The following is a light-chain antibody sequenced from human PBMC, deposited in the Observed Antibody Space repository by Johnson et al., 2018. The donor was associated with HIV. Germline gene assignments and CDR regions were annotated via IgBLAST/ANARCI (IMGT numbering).Light chain of an antibody. CDR2: ENN. Sequence: QSVLTQPPSVSAAPGQMVSISCSGSSSNIGKNYVSWYQQFPGTAPKLLIHENNKRPSGIPDRFSGSKSGTSATLGITGLQTGYEAEYYCGTWDSSLSALFGTETKVTVL. V-gene: IGLV1-51*02. CDR1: SSNIGKNY. CDR3: GTWDSSLSAL. J-gene: IGLJ1*01.